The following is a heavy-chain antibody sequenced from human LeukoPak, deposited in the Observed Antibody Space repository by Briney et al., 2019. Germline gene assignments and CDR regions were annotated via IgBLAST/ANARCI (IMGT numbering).Heavy chain of an antibody. CDR3: ARGETITMVRGVIVQAFDI. D-gene: IGHD3-10*01. CDR1: GYTFTGYY. CDR2: INPNSGGI. J-gene: IGHJ3*02. V-gene: IGHV1-2*02. Sequence: ASVKVSCKASGYTFTGYYMHWVRQAPGQGLEWMGWINPNSGGINYAQKFQGRVTMTRDTSISTAYMELSRLRSDDTAVYYCARGETITMVRGVIVQAFDIWGQGTMVTVSS.